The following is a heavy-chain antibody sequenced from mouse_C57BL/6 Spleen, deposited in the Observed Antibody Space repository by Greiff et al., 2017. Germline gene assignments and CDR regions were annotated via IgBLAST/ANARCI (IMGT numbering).Heavy chain of an antibody. Sequence: QVQLQQSGPELVKPGASVKLSCKASGYTFTSYDINWVKQRPGQGLEWIGRIYPRDGSTKYNEKFKGKATLTVDTSSSTAYMELHSLTSEDSAVYSCERDYGSPFDYWGQGTTLTVSS. V-gene: IGHV1-85*01. CDR2: IYPRDGST. D-gene: IGHD1-1*01. CDR3: ERDYGSPFDY. CDR1: GYTFTSYD. J-gene: IGHJ2*01.